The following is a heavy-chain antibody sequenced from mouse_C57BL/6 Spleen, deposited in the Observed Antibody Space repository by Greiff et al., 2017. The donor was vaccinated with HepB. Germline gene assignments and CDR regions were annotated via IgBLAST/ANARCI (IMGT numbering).Heavy chain of an antibody. CDR1: GFSLTSYG. D-gene: IGHD2-5*01. CDR3: ARMGYYSNHWYFDV. V-gene: IGHV2-2*01. Sequence: VKLVESGPGLVQPSQSLSITCTVSGFSLTSYGVHWVRQSPGKGLEWLGVIWSGGSTDYNAAFISRLSISKDNSKSQVFFKMNSLQADDTAIYYCARMGYYSNHWYFDVWGTGTTVTVSS. J-gene: IGHJ1*03. CDR2: IWSGGST.